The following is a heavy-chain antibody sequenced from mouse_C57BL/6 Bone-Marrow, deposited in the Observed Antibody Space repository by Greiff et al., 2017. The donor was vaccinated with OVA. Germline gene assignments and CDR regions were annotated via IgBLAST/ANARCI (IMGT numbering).Heavy chain of an antibody. CDR1: GYAFSSSW. CDR2: IYPGDGDT. CDR3: ASIYYYGSSYDYWYFDV. Sequence: QVQLQQSGPELVKPGASVKISCKASGYAFSSSWMNWVKQRPGKGLEWIGRIYPGDGDTNYNGKFKGKATLTADKSSSTAYMQLSSLTSEDSAVYFCASIYYYGSSYDYWYFDVWGTGTTVTVSS. J-gene: IGHJ1*03. V-gene: IGHV1-82*01. D-gene: IGHD1-1*01.